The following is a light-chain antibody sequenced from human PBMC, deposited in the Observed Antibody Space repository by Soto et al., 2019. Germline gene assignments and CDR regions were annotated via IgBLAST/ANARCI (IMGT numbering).Light chain of an antibody. CDR1: QSVSTN. V-gene: IGKV3-15*01. Sequence: EIVLTQSPGTLSVSPGERANLSCRASQSVSTNLAWFQQKPGQAPRLLIYGTSTRATCIPARFSGSGSGTEFTLNLHSLQAEDLAVYYCQQSNTWPYTFGQGTKLEV. CDR3: QQSNTWPYT. J-gene: IGKJ2*01. CDR2: GTS.